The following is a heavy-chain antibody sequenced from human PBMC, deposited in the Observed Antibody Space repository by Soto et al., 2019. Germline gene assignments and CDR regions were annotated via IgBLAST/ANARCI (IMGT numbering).Heavy chain of an antibody. V-gene: IGHV4-4*07. CDR3: ERVTLPAVKGAFEI. D-gene: IGHD2-2*01. CDR1: GGSISGYY. J-gene: IGHJ3*02. CDR2: ISPSGNT. Sequence: SETLSLTCTVSGGSISGYYWGWIRQPAGKGLQYIGRISPSGNTDYNPSIKSRITMSGDTSKNQLSLMLTSVTAADTAIYYCERVTLPAVKGAFEIWGQGTMVTVSS.